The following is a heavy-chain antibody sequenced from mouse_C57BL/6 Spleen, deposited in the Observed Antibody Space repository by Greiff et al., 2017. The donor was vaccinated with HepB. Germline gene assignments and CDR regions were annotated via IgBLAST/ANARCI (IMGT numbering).Heavy chain of an antibody. D-gene: IGHD1-1*01. CDR3: TRYYYGSSSYYAMDY. Sequence: EVHLVESGEGLVKPGGSLKLSCAASGFTFSSYAMSWVRQTPEKRLEWVAYISSGGDYIYYADTVKGRFTISRDNARNTLYLQMSSLKSEDTAMFYCTRYYYGSSSYYAMDYWGQRTSVTVSS. CDR2: ISSGGDYI. CDR1: GFTFSSYA. J-gene: IGHJ4*01. V-gene: IGHV5-9-1*02.